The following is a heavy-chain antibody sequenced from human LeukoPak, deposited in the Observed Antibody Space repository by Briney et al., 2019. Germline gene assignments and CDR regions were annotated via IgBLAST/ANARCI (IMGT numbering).Heavy chain of an antibody. J-gene: IGHJ4*02. CDR3: TTFRQGPVVRGLRHFDY. V-gene: IGHV4-39*07. Sequence: PSETLSLTCTVSGDSISSSSYYWGWIRQPPGKGLEWIASIYYSGSTYYNPSLKSRVTISLDASKNQFSLRLSSVTAADTAVYYCTTFRQGPVVRGLRHFDYWGQGTLAIVSS. CDR1: GDSISSSSYY. D-gene: IGHD3-10*01. CDR2: IYYSGST.